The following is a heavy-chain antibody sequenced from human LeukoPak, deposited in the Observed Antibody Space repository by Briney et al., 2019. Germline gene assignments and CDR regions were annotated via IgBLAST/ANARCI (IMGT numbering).Heavy chain of an antibody. CDR3: ASRPRDAAALDY. V-gene: IGHV3-53*01. CDR2: IYSDDST. CDR1: GFTVSGVY. D-gene: IGHD6-13*01. J-gene: IGHJ4*02. Sequence: PGGSLRLSCVASGFTVSGVYMSWVRQAPGQGLDWVSVIYSDDSTYYADSVKGRFTISRDNSKNTLNLQTNSLRAEDTAVYYCASRPRDAAALDYWGQGTLVTVSS.